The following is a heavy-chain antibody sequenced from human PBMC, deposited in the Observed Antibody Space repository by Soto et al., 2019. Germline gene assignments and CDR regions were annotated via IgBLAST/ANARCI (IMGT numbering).Heavy chain of an antibody. V-gene: IGHV3-15*07. J-gene: IGHJ4*01. CDR1: GFTFSNAW. D-gene: IGHD3-22*01. CDR2: IKSKTDGGTT. CDR3: TTDSYSTIIIVRFDY. Sequence: EVQLVESGGGLVKPGGSLRLSCAASGFTFSNAWINWVRQAPGKGLESVGRIKSKTDGGTTDYAAPVKGRFAISRDDSNNMVYLQMNSLKIEDTAVYYCTTDSYSTIIIVRFDYWGHGTLVTVSS.